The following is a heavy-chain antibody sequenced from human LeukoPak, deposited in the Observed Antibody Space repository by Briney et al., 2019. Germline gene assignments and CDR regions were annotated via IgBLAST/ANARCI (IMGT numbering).Heavy chain of an antibody. Sequence: SETLSLTCAVYGGSFSGYYWSWIRQPPGKGLEWIGEINHSGSTNYNPSLKSRVTISVDTSKSQFSLKLSSVTAADTAVYYCARGPRRYSSGFYYYYGMDVWGKGTTVTVSS. J-gene: IGHJ6*04. CDR2: INHSGST. D-gene: IGHD6-19*01. CDR3: ARGPRRYSSGFYYYYGMDV. CDR1: GGSFSGYY. V-gene: IGHV4-34*01.